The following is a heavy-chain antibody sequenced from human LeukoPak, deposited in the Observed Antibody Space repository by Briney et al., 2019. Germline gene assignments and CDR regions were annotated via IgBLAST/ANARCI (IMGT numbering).Heavy chain of an antibody. CDR3: VKDDGWVQYAN. D-gene: IGHD2-2*01. CDR1: GFIFSHHG. J-gene: IGHJ4*02. CDR2: IRADAVTA. Sequence: GGSLRLSCATSGFIFSHHGMNWVRQAPGKGLEWVSGIRADAVTAYYADSVKGRFIISRDNSKNTVYLQMNSLSAEDAAVYYCVKDDGWVQYANWGQGTLVTVSS. V-gene: IGHV3-23*01.